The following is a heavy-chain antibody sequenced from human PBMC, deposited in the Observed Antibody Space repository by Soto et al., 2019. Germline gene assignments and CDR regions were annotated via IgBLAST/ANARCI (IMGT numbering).Heavy chain of an antibody. CDR3: AMTLGYCSGGSCYALPPDD. J-gene: IGHJ4*02. D-gene: IGHD2-15*01. Sequence: SEALSLTCTFSVRSIRISSYYWGWIRQPPGKGMEWIGSIYYSGSTYYNPSLKNRVTISVDTSKNQFSLKLSSVTAADTAVYYCAMTLGYCSGGSCYALPPDDWGQGTMVTVSS. CDR2: IYYSGST. V-gene: IGHV4-39*01. CDR1: VRSIRISSYY.